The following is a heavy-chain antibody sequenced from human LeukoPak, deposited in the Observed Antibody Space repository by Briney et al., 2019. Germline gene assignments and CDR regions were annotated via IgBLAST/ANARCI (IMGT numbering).Heavy chain of an antibody. D-gene: IGHD3-16*01. CDR3: AGVMSYSYGMDV. CDR1: EFTFSSYW. Sequence: PGGSLRLSCVASEFTFSSYWMHWVRQAPGKGLVWVSRINSDGSSTSYADSVEGRFTISRDNAKNTLYLQVNSLTAEDTAVYYCAGVMSYSYGMDVWGQGTTVTVSS. CDR2: INSDGSST. J-gene: IGHJ6*02. V-gene: IGHV3-74*01.